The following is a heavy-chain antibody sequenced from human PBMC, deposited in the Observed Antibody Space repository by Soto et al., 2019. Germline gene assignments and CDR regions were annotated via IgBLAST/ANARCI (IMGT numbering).Heavy chain of an antibody. D-gene: IGHD3-9*01. CDR2: TYYSGST. CDR3: ARGDWYSFES. J-gene: IGHJ4*02. CDR1: GGSITSGGYF. Sequence: QVQLQESGPGLVKPSQTLSLTCTVSGGSITSGGYFWSWIRQHPGKGLEWIGYTYYSGSTYYEPSLKTRFTISIDTSNNQLSLTLTSVTAADTATYYCARGDWYSFESWGQGTLVTVSS. V-gene: IGHV4-31*03.